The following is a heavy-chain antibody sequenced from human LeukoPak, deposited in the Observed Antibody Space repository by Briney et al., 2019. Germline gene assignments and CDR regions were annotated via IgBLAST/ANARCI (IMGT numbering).Heavy chain of an antibody. D-gene: IGHD6-13*01. J-gene: IGHJ4*02. CDR1: GFTFSGYW. CDR2: IKPDGSEK. Sequence: PGGSLRLSCAASGFTFSGYWMSWVRQAPGKGLEWVANIKPDGSEKHYVDSVKGRLTISRDNAKNSLYLQMNGLRAEDTAVYYCARLAAGSDYFDSWGQGTLVTVSS. CDR3: ARLAAGSDYFDS. V-gene: IGHV3-7*04.